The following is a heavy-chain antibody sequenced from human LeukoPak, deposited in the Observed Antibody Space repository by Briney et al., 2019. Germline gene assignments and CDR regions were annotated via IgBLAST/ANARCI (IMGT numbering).Heavy chain of an antibody. D-gene: IGHD3-10*01. Sequence: ASVKVSCKASGYTFTSYGISWVRQAPGQGLEWMGWISAYNGNTNYAQKLQGRVTMTTDTSTSTAYMELRSLRSDDTAVYYCASNYYGSGSPYYYYYMDVWGKGTTVTVS. V-gene: IGHV1-18*01. CDR2: ISAYNGNT. CDR1: GYTFTSYG. CDR3: ASNYYGSGSPYYYYYMDV. J-gene: IGHJ6*03.